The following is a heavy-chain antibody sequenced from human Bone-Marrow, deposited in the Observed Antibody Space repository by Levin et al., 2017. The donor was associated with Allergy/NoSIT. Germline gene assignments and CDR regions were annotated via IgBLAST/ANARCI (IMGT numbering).Heavy chain of an antibody. J-gene: IGHJ6*02. CDR3: ARAIVSVSVRGNQRLRINERLFYGMDV. CDR2: ISGDSTKT. Sequence: ASVKVSCKASGYTFSSHGINWLRQAPGQGPEWMGWISGDSTKTNSREKFQDRVIMTTDTSTSTAFMELRSLRSDDTAIYYCARAIVSVSVRGNQRLRINERLFYGMDVWGQGTTVTVSS. V-gene: IGHV1-18*01. CDR1: GYTFSSHG. D-gene: IGHD6-25*01.